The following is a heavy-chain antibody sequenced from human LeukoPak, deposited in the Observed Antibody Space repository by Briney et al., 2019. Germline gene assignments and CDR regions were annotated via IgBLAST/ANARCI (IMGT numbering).Heavy chain of an antibody. CDR1: GFTFSSYA. Sequence: GGSLRLSCAASGFTFSSYAMSWVRQAPGKGLEWVSAISGGGGTTYYAESVKGRFTVSRDKSKNTLYVQMNSLRAEDTAVYYCARLSGYSSGWFDSWGQGTLVTVSS. J-gene: IGHJ5*01. D-gene: IGHD6-19*01. CDR3: ARLSGYSSGWFDS. CDR2: ISGGGGTT. V-gene: IGHV3-23*01.